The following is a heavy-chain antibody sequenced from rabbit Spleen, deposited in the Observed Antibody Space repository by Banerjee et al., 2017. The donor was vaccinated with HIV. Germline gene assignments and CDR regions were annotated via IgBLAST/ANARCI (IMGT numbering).Heavy chain of an antibody. V-gene: IGHV1S7*01. D-gene: IGHD6-1*01. CDR2: IDPVFGIT. CDR1: GFTLSSYY. Sequence: QLEESAGGLVQPGGSLKLSCKASGFTLSSYYMNWVRQAPGKGLEWIGYIDPVFGITYYASWVNGRFTISSHNAQNTLYLQVKSLTAADTATYFCARVGGVGVYGYATLWGPGTLVTVS. CDR3: ARVGGVGVYGYATL. J-gene: IGHJ6*01.